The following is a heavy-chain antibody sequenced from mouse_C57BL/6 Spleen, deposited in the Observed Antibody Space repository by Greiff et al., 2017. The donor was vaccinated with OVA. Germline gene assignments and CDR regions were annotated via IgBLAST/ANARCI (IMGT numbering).Heavy chain of an antibody. CDR3: AREGGRDY. V-gene: IGHV5-4*01. J-gene: IGHJ4*01. Sequence: DVHLVESGGGLVKPGGSLKLSCAASGFTFSSYAMSWVRQTPEKRLEWVATISDGGSYTYYPDNVKGRFTISRDNAKNNLYLQMSHLKSEDTAMYYCAREGGRDYWGQGTSVTVSS. CDR1: GFTFSSYA. CDR2: ISDGGSYT.